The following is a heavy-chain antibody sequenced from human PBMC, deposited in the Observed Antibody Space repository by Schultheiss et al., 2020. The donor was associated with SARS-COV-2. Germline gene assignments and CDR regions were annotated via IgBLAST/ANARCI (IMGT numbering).Heavy chain of an antibody. D-gene: IGHD6-19*01. CDR3: ARSGSGGWLNPFHS. J-gene: IGHJ4*02. Sequence: GGSLRLSCAASGFTFSSYGMHWVRQAPGKGLEWVAVIWYDGSNKYYADSVKGRFTISRDNSKNTLYLQMNSLRADDTAVYYCARSGSGGWLNPFHSWGQGILVTVSS. CDR2: IWYDGSNK. V-gene: IGHV3-33*08. CDR1: GFTFSSYG.